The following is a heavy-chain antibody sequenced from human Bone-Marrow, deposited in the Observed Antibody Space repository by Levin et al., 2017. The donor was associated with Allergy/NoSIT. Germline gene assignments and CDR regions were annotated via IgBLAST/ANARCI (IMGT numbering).Heavy chain of an antibody. J-gene: IGHJ4*02. D-gene: IGHD1-14*01. CDR1: GGSISGYY. Sequence: PSETLSLTCTVSGGSISGYYWNWIRQPAGKGLEWIGRIYSSGSTNHNPPFTGRVSMSVDTSKNQFSLKLNSMTVADTGVYYCARGRREDLDYWGQGSLVTVSS. V-gene: IGHV4-4*07. CDR3: ARGRREDLDY. CDR2: IYSSGST.